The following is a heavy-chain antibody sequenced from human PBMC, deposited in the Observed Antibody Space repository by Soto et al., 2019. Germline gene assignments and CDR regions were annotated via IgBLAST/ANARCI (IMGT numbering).Heavy chain of an antibody. D-gene: IGHD2-15*01. CDR2: VYHGGNT. CDR3: ARARWYDAFNV. J-gene: IGHJ3*01. CDR1: GFSVSSGNY. V-gene: IGHV4-38-2*01. Sequence: SETLSLTCAVSGFSVSSGNYWGWIRKHPGKGLEWIGSVYHGGNTYYNPSLRSRVSISIDLSRNQFSPKLTSVTAAATAAYYCARARWYDAFNVWGQGTVVPVSS.